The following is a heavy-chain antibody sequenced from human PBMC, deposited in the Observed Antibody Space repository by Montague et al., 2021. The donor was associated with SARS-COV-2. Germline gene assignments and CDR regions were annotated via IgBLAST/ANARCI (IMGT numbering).Heavy chain of an antibody. CDR3: ASDGVLRYFDWSPYYHNYMDV. D-gene: IGHD3-9*01. J-gene: IGHJ6*03. CDR2: INSDGGST. Sequence: SLRLSCAASGFTFSSHWMHWVRQAPGKGLVWVSRINSDGGSTSYADSVKGRFTISRDNAKNTLYLQMNSLRAEDTAVYYCASDGVLRYFDWSPYYHNYMDVWGKGTTVTVSS. V-gene: IGHV3-74*01. CDR1: GFTFSSHW.